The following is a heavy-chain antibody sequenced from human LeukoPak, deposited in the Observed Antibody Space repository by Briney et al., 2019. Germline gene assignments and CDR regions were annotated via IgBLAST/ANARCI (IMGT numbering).Heavy chain of an antibody. CDR1: GFTFSSYW. Sequence: PGGSLRLSCAASGFTFSSYWMSWVRQAPGKGLEWVANIKQDGSEKYYVDSVKGRFTISRDNAKNSLYLQMNGLRAEDTAVYYCARVSIAAAGTFCYIDYWGQGTLVTVSS. V-gene: IGHV3-7*04. J-gene: IGHJ4*02. CDR3: ARVSIAAAGTFCYIDY. D-gene: IGHD6-13*01. CDR2: IKQDGSEK.